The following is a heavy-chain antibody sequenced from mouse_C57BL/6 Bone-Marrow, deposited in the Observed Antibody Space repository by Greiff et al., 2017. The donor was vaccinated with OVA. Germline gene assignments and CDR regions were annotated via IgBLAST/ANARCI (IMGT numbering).Heavy chain of an antibody. CDR1: GYTFTSYW. J-gene: IGHJ1*03. Sequence: QVQLKQPGAELVMPGASVKLSCKASGYTFTSYWMHWVKQRPGQGLEWIGEIDPSDSYTNYNQKFKGKSTLTVDKSSSTAYMQLSRLTAEDSAVYDCARGDLRGLRTGGGYWYFDVGGTGTTVTVSS. D-gene: IGHD2-2*01. CDR2: IDPSDSYT. V-gene: IGHV1-69*01. CDR3: ARGDLRGLRTGGGYWYFDV.